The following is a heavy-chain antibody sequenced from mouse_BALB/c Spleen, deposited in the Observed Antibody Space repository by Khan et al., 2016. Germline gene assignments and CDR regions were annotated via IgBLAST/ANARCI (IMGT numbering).Heavy chain of an antibody. J-gene: IGHJ2*01. V-gene: IGHV3-2*02. CDR3: ASTAYYFDY. D-gene: IGHD4-1*02. CDR1: GYSITSDYA. Sequence: EVQLQESGPGLVKPSQSLSLTCTVTGYSITSDYAWNWIRQFPGNKLEWMGYISYSGSTSYNPSLKSRISIPRDTSKNQFFLQWNSVTTEDTATYYCASTAYYFDYWGQGTTLTVAS. CDR2: ISYSGST.